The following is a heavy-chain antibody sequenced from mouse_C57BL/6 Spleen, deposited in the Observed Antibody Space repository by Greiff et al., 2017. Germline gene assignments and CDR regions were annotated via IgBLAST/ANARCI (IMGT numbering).Heavy chain of an antibody. CDR2: ISYDGSN. Sequence: DVQLQESGPGLVKPSQSLSLTCSVTGYSITSGYYWNWIRQFPGNKLEWMGYISYDGSNNYNPSLKNRISITRDTSKNQFFLKLNSVNTEDTATYYCARDGEGDWYFDVWGTGTTVTVSS. V-gene: IGHV3-6*01. CDR3: ARDGEGDWYFDV. J-gene: IGHJ1*03. CDR1: GYSITSGYY.